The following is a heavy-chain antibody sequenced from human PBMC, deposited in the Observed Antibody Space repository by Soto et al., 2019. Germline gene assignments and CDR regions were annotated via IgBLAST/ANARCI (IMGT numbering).Heavy chain of an antibody. CDR3: ARGPTGWYGYDY. D-gene: IGHD6-19*01. V-gene: IGHV3-74*01. Sequence: EVQLVESGGGLIQPGGSLRLSCAASGFSFSSSWMHWVRQAPGKGLVWVSRINSDGTTTNYADSVKGRFTISRDNAKNTLYLQMNRLRAEDTAVYFCARGPTGWYGYDYWGQGTLVTVSS. CDR2: INSDGTTT. J-gene: IGHJ4*02. CDR1: GFSFSSSW.